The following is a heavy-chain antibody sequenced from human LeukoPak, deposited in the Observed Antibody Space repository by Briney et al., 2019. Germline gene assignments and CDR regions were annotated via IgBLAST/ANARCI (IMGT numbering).Heavy chain of an antibody. J-gene: IGHJ4*02. CDR3: ARGGATGETIDY. D-gene: IGHD1-26*01. Sequence: ASVKVSCKASGGTFSSYAISWVRQAPGQGLEWMGRISAYNGNTNYAQKLQGRVTMTTDTSTSTTYMELRSLRSDDTAVYYCARGGATGETIDYWGQGTLVTVSS. V-gene: IGHV1-18*01. CDR2: ISAYNGNT. CDR1: GGTFSSYA.